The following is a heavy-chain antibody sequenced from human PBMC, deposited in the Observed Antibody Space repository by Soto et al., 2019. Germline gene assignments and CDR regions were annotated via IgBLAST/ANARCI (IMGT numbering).Heavy chain of an antibody. CDR3: AKGRSSGWTRDGMDV. D-gene: IGHD6-19*01. CDR2: ISGSGGGL. V-gene: IGHV3-23*01. Sequence: EVQLLESGGGMAQPGGSLRLSCVASGFTFRSYAINWVRQAPGKGLEWVSSISGSGGGLNYADSVKGRFTISRDNSNNTVFLQMNSLRGGDTAVYYCAKGRSSGWTRDGMDVWGQGTTVFVPS. J-gene: IGHJ6*02. CDR1: GFTFRSYA.